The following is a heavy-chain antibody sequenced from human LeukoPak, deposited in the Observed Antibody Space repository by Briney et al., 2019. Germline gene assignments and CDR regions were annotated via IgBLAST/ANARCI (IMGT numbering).Heavy chain of an antibody. CDR2: MSWYCGSI. J-gene: IGHJ4*02. Sequence: GGSLRLSCAVSGFTFDVYAVLWVRQARGKGLEWVSGMSWYCGSIGYADSVGGRFTISRDNAENSLYLQMNSLRAEDTALYYCAKDNGYYYDSSGQNLDYSGQGTLVTVSS. V-gene: IGHV3-9*01. CDR1: GFTFDVYA. CDR3: AKDNGYYYDSSGQNLDY. D-gene: IGHD3-22*01.